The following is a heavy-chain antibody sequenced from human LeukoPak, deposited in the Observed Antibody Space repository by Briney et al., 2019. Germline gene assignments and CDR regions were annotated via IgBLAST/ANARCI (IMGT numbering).Heavy chain of an antibody. J-gene: IGHJ5*02. Sequence: PSETLSLTCTVSGGSISSYYWSWIRQPPGKGLEWIGYIYYSGSTNYNPSLKSRVTISVDTSKNQFSLKLSSVTAADTGVYYCARTKREYSGYVLQFNWFDPWGQGTLVTVSS. D-gene: IGHD5-12*01. CDR2: IYYSGST. CDR1: GGSISSYY. CDR3: ARTKREYSGYVLQFNWFDP. V-gene: IGHV4-59*01.